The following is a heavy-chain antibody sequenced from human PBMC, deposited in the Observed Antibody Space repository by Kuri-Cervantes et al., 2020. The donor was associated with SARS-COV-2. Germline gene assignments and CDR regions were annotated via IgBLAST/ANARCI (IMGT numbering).Heavy chain of an antibody. D-gene: IGHD7-27*01. CDR3: TKDLAGLGMTH. CDR1: GFAFGTYA. V-gene: IGHV3-23*01. CDR2: ISSSDGTR. Sequence: GESLKISCAASGFAFGTYAMTWVRQAPGKGLEWVSGISSSDGTRYYADSVKGRFTISRDTSKNTLYLQMNSLRSEDTAVYYCTKDLAGLGMTHWGRGTLVTVSS. J-gene: IGHJ2*01.